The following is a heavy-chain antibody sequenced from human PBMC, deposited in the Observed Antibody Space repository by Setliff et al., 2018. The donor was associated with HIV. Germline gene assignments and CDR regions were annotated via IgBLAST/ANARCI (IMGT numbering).Heavy chain of an antibody. CDR1: GGSISRGSYY. D-gene: IGHD6-6*01. V-gene: IGHV4-61*02. J-gene: IGHJ6*03. Sequence: SETLSLTCTVSGGSISRGSYYWSWIRQPAGKGLEWIGRIYTSGSTNYNPSLKSRVTMSVDTSKNQFSLKLSSVTAADTAVHYCARAEQLALGDYYYMDVWGKGTTVTVSS. CDR3: ARAEQLALGDYYYMDV. CDR2: IYTSGST.